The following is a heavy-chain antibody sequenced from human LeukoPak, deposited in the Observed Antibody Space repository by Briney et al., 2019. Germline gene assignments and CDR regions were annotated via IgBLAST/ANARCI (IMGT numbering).Heavy chain of an antibody. V-gene: IGHV4-59*12. Sequence: PSETLSLTCTVSGGSINSYYWSWIRQPPGKGLEWIGYIYYSGSTNYNPSLKSRVTISVDTSKNQFSLKLSSVTAADTAVYYCARRAWAAAGNYYYYYMDVWGKGTTVTVSS. CDR3: ARRAWAAAGNYYYYYMDV. J-gene: IGHJ6*03. CDR1: GGSINSYY. CDR2: IYYSGST. D-gene: IGHD6-13*01.